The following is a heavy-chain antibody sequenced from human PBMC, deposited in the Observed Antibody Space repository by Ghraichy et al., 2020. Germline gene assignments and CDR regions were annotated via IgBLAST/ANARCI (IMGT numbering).Heavy chain of an antibody. CDR1: GGSFSGYY. J-gene: IGHJ4*02. CDR2: INHSGST. CDR3: ARVVRIQLWFRPSTFDY. D-gene: IGHD5-18*01. Sequence: SETLSLTCAVYGGSFSGYYWSWIRQPPGKGLEWIGEINHSGSTNYNPSLKSRVTISVDTSKNQFSLKLSSVTAADTAVYYCARVVRIQLWFRPSTFDYWGQGTLVTVSS. V-gene: IGHV4-34*01.